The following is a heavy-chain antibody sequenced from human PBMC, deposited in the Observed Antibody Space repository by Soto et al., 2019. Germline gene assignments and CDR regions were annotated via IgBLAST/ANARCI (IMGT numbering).Heavy chain of an antibody. J-gene: IGHJ4*02. CDR3: AKTPGVITVITSFDH. V-gene: IGHV3-30*18. CDR1: GGTFGGYG. CDR2: ISYDGSNK. Sequence: VGLLSLCWAAAGGTFGGYGGRWVLQAPCKGLEWVAVISYDGSNKYYADSVKGRFTISRDNSNNTLYLQMNSLRAEDTAVYYCAKTPGVITVITSFDHWGQRTPVTVSS. D-gene: IGHD3-16*01.